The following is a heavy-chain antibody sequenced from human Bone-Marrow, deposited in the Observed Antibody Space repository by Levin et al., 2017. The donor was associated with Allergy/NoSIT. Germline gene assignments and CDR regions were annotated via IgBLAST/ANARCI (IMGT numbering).Heavy chain of an antibody. Sequence: PGGSLRLSCAASGFTFSSYAMHWVRQAPGKGLEWVAVISYDGSNKYYADSVKGRFTISRDNSKNTLYLQMNSLRAEDTAVYYCASWGIAAAGSHYWGQGTLVTVSS. CDR2: ISYDGSNK. V-gene: IGHV3-30-3*01. J-gene: IGHJ4*02. CDR3: ASWGIAAAGSHY. D-gene: IGHD6-13*01. CDR1: GFTFSSYA.